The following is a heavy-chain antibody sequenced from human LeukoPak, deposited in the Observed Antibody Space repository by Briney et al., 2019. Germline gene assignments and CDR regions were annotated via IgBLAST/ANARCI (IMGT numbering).Heavy chain of an antibody. J-gene: IGHJ6*02. CDR1: GFTFSSYA. D-gene: IGHD2-2*01. CDR2: ISGSGGST. V-gene: IGHV3-23*01. CDR3: AKDRYCSSTGCSHAYYYYGMDV. Sequence: GGSLRLSCVASGFTFSSYAMSWVRQAPGKGLEWVSGISGSGGSTYYADSVKGRFTISRDNSKNTLYLQMNSLRAEDTAVYYCAKDRYCSSTGCSHAYYYYGMDVWGQGTTVTVSS.